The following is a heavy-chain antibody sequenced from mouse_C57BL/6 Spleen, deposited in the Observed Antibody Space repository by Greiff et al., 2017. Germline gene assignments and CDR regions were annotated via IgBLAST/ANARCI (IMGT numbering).Heavy chain of an antibody. CDR1: GYTFTSYW. D-gene: IGHD2-5*01. J-gene: IGHJ1*03. CDR3: ARPAYYSNQRYFDV. Sequence: QVQLQQPGAELVRPGSSVKLSCKASGYTFTSYWMHWVKQRPIQGLDWIGNIYPSDSDTHYNQKFKDKATLTVDKSSSTAYMQLSSLTSEDSAVYYYARPAYYSNQRYFDVWGTGTTVTVSS. V-gene: IGHV1-52*01. CDR2: IYPSDSDT.